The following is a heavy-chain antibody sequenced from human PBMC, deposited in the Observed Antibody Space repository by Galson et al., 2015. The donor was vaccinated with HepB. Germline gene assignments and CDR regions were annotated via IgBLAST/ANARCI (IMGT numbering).Heavy chain of an antibody. Sequence: SVKVSCKASGYTFTSYGISWVRQAPGQGLEWMGWISAYNGNTNYAQKLQGRVTMTTDTSTSTAYMELRSLRSDDTAVYYCARGADYYGSGSSSDYWGQGTLVTVSS. CDR2: ISAYNGNT. V-gene: IGHV1-18*04. CDR3: ARGADYYGSGSSSDY. CDR1: GYTFTSYG. D-gene: IGHD3-10*01. J-gene: IGHJ4*02.